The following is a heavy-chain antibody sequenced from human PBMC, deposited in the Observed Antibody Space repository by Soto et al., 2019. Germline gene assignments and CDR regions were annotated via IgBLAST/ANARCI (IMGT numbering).Heavy chain of an antibody. D-gene: IGHD6-13*01. J-gene: IGHJ5*02. CDR3: ARQNSSWRYNWFDP. V-gene: IGHV4-59*08. Sequence: ETLSLTCTVSGGSISSYYWSWIRQPPGKGLEWIGYIYYSGSTNYNPSLKSRVTISVDTSKNQFSLKLSSVTAADTAVYYCARQNSSWRYNWFDPWGQGTLVTVSS. CDR2: IYYSGST. CDR1: GGSISSYY.